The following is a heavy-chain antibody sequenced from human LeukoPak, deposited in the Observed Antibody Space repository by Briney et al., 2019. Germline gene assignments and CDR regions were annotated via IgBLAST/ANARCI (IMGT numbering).Heavy chain of an antibody. J-gene: IGHJ4*02. CDR2: IRVEAYSGKT. CDR3: TRDRRGDYPHFDY. CDR1: GFTFGYYG. V-gene: IGHV3-49*04. Sequence: GQSMRLSCSGSGFTFGYYGISWVRQAPGKGLEWLGFIRVEAYSGKTDYAASVRGRFSISRDDSKSIAYLQMNSLKTEDTAVYYCTRDRRGDYPHFDYWGQGTLVTVSS. D-gene: IGHD4-17*01.